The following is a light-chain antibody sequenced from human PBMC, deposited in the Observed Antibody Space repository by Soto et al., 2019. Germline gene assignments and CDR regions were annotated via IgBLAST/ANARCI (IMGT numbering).Light chain of an antibody. J-gene: IGLJ2*01. CDR1: SSDVGGYNY. CDR2: EVS. CDR3: SSYAGSNNFPVV. Sequence: QSVLTQPPSASGSPGQSVTISCTGTSSDVGGYNYVSWYQQHPGKAPKLMIYEVSKRPSGVPDRFSGSKSGNTASLTVSGLQAEDEADYYCSSYAGSNNFPVVFGGGTQLTVL. V-gene: IGLV2-8*01.